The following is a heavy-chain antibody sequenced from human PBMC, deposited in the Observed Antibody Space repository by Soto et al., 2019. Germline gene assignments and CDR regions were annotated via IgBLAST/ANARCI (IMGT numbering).Heavy chain of an antibody. CDR1: GFTFGNYA. V-gene: IGHV3-23*01. CDR3: ASHYDFWSGYYRYYYGMDV. Sequence: GGSLRLSCAASGFTFGNYAMSWVRQAPGKGLQWVSAIGGTGNNIYYADSVKGRFIISRDKSKNTLYLQMNSLRAEDTAVYYCASHYDFWSGYYRYYYGMDVWGQGTTVTVSS. D-gene: IGHD3-3*01. CDR2: IGGTGNNI. J-gene: IGHJ6*02.